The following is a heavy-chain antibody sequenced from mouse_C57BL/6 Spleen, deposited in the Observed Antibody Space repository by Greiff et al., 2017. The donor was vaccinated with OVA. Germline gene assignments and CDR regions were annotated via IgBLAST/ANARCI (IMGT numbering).Heavy chain of an antibody. Sequence: VQLQQSGPELVKPGASVKISCKASGYTFTDYYMNWVKQSHGKSLEWIGDINPNNGGTSYNQKFKGKATLTVDKSSSTAYMELRSLTSEDSAVYYCAREGLGRDFDYWGQGTTLTVSS. V-gene: IGHV1-26*01. CDR3: AREGLGRDFDY. D-gene: IGHD4-1*01. J-gene: IGHJ2*01. CDR1: GYTFTDYY. CDR2: INPNNGGT.